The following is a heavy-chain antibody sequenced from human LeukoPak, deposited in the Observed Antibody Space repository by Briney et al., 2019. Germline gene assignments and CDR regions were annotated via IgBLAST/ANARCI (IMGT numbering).Heavy chain of an antibody. CDR2: IYHSGST. D-gene: IGHD3-3*01. CDR1: GGSISSGGYY. J-gene: IGHJ3*01. Sequence: SQTLSLTCTVSGGSISSGGYYWSWIRQPPGKGLEWIGYIYHSGSTHYNPSLKSRVTISVDRSKNQFSLKLSSVTAADTAVYYCARDVNLGNYDFWSGYYTGLDPWGQGTMVTVSS. V-gene: IGHV4-30-2*01. CDR3: ARDVNLGNYDFWSGYYTGLDP.